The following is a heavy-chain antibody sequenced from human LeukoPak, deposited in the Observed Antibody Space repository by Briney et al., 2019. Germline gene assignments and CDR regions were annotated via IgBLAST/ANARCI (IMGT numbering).Heavy chain of an antibody. CDR2: IRRKAYGGTT. CDR3: TQSSGLDFDY. Sequence: GGSLRLSCSASGFNFGAYAVSWVRQAPGKGLEWVGFIRRKAYGGTTDYAASVKGRFTVSRDDSKGVAYLQMHSLTTEDTAVYYCTQSSGLDFDYWGLGTLVTVSS. D-gene: IGHD3-16*01. V-gene: IGHV3-49*04. CDR1: GFNFGAYA. J-gene: IGHJ4*02.